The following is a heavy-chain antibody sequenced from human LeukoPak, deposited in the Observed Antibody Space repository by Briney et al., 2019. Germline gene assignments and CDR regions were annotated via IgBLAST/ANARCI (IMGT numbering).Heavy chain of an antibody. V-gene: IGHV3-7*01. CDR3: ARYVDSSSSLSLFDY. CDR2: INQDTTEK. Sequence: GGSXRLSCXXSGFGFSSRWMSWVRQAPGKGLERVANINQDTTEKLYVDSVEGPFTISTDYAKNSLHFQMHGLRAEDAAVYYCARYVDSSSSLSLFDYWGRGTXVTXSS. J-gene: IGHJ4*02. D-gene: IGHD6-6*01. CDR1: GFGFSSRW.